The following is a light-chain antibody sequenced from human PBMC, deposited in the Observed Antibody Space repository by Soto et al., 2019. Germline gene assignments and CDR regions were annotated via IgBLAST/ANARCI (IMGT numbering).Light chain of an antibody. CDR3: QQRSNWLT. CDR1: QSVSSY. J-gene: IGKJ4*01. V-gene: IGKV3-11*01. CDR2: DAS. Sequence: EIVLTQSPATLSLSPGERATLSCRASQSVSSYLAWYQQKPGQAPRLLIYDASNRATGIPARFSGSXSGTDFTLTISSLEPEDFAVYYCQQRSNWLTFGGGTKVEIK.